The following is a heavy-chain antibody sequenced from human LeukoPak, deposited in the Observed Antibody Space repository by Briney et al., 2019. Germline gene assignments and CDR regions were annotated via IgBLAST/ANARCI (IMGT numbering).Heavy chain of an antibody. J-gene: IGHJ3*02. CDR3: ARDFADYGDSRDAFDI. CDR2: IYYSGST. D-gene: IGHD4-17*01. V-gene: IGHV4-31*03. CDR1: GGSISSGGYY. Sequence: PSETLSLTCSVSGGSISSGGYYWSWLRQHPGKGLEWIGYIYYSGSTYYNPSLKSRVTISVDTSKNQFSLKLSSVTAADTAVYYCARDFADYGDSRDAFDIWGQGTMVTVSS.